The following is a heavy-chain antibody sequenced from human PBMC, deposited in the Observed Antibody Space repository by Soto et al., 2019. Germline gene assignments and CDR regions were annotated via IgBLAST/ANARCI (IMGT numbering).Heavy chain of an antibody. V-gene: IGHV4-39*01. J-gene: IGHJ4*02. D-gene: IGHD2-15*01. Sequence: SETLSLTCTVSGGSISSSSYYWGWIRQPPGKGLEWIGSIFYSGSTYYNPSLKSRVTISVDTSKSQFSLKLSSVTAADTAVYYCARQGCSGGGCYSQLDYWGQGTLVTVSS. CDR2: IFYSGST. CDR1: GGSISSSSYY. CDR3: ARQGCSGGGCYSQLDY.